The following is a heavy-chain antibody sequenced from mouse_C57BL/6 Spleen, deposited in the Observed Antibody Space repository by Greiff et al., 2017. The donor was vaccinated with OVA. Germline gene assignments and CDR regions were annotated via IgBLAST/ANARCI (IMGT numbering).Heavy chain of an antibody. CDR3: ARGGGPYYFDY. CDR1: GYSFTSYY. V-gene: IGHV1-66*01. J-gene: IGHJ2*01. CDR2: IYPGSGNT. Sequence: ESGPELVKPGASVKISCKASGYSFTSYYIHWVKQRPGQGLEWIGWIYPGSGNTKYNEKFKGKATLTADTSSSTAYMQLSSLTSEDSAVYYCARGGGPYYFDYWGQGTTLTVSS. D-gene: IGHD1-1*02.